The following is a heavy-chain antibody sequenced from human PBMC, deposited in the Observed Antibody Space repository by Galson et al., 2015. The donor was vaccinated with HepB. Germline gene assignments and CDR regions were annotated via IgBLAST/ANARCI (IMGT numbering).Heavy chain of an antibody. CDR2: TSSDGSSK. CDR3: AKDSLIYCGRGCFFDY. V-gene: IGHV3-30*18. Sequence: SLRLSCAASRFTFSTYGMHWVRQAPGKGLEWLAVTSSDGSSKFYADSVKGRFTIFRDNSKNTLYLQMNSLKPEDTAVYYCAKDSLIYCGRGCFFDYWGQGTLVTVSS. J-gene: IGHJ4*02. D-gene: IGHD2-21*01. CDR1: RFTFSTYG.